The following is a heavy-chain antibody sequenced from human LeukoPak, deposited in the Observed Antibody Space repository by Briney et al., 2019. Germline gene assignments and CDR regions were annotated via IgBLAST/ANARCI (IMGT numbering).Heavy chain of an antibody. D-gene: IGHD3-22*01. J-gene: IGHJ2*01. CDR2: ISSSGGTI. Sequence: QAGGSLRLSCAASGFTFSSYEMNWVRQTPGKGLEWLSYISSSGGTIYYADSVKGRFTISRDNAKSSLYLQMNGLRAEDTAVYYCAMARYHYDSTGHSYWYFDLWGRGTLVTVSS. CDR3: AMARYHYDSTGHSYWYFDL. V-gene: IGHV3-48*03. CDR1: GFTFSSYE.